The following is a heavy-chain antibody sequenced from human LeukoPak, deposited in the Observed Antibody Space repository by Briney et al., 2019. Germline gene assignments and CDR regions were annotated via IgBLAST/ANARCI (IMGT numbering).Heavy chain of an antibody. D-gene: IGHD6-6*01. J-gene: IGHJ4*02. V-gene: IGHV4-59*03. CDR1: AGSISTYY. CDR3: ATTTIGSSSSYYFDY. CDR2: VYYSGSA. Sequence: SETLSLTCTISAGSISTYYWSWIRQPPGKGLKWIGYVYYSGSADYNPSLRSRVTLSVDTSKNQFSLTLTSVTAADTAMYYCATTTIGSSSSYYFDYWGRGTLVTVSS.